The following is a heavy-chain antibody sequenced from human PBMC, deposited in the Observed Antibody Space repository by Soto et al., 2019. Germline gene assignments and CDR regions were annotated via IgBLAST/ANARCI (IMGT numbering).Heavy chain of an antibody. CDR1: GFAFSSYG. J-gene: IGHJ6*02. Sequence: GGSLRLSCAASGFAFSSYGMHWVRQAPGKGLEWVALIWYDGSYKYYADSVKGRFTISRDNSKNTLFLQMNSLRAEDTAEYYCARVVRYFDAPYGMDVWGQGTTVTVSS. CDR2: IWYDGSYK. V-gene: IGHV3-33*01. D-gene: IGHD3-9*01. CDR3: ARVVRYFDAPYGMDV.